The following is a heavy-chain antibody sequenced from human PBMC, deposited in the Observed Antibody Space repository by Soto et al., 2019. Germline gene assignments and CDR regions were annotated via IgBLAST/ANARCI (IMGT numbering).Heavy chain of an antibody. Sequence: GGSLRLSCAASGFTFSRYGMHWVRQAPGKGLEWLAFISYDENDKYYADSVKGRFTISRDNSKNTLYLQMNSLRDEDTAIYYCAAILPGTAAALDPWGQGTLVTVSS. CDR2: ISYDENDK. CDR3: AAILPGTAAALDP. D-gene: IGHD6-13*01. CDR1: GFTFSRYG. J-gene: IGHJ5*02. V-gene: IGHV3-30*03.